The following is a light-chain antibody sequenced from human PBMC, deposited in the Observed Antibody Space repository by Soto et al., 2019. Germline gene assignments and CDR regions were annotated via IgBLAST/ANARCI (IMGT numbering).Light chain of an antibody. Sequence: QSVLTQPPSASGTPGQRVTISCSGSSSNIGSNHVYWYQQLPGTAPKLLLYRNNQRPSGVPDRISGSRSGTSVSLAISGLRSEEEADYYCAAWDDSRRGFVFGTGTKLTVL. V-gene: IGLV1-47*01. CDR3: AAWDDSRRGFV. CDR2: RNN. J-gene: IGLJ1*01. CDR1: SSNIGSNH.